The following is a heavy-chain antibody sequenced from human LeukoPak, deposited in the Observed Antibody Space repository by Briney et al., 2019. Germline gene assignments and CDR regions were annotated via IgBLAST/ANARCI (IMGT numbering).Heavy chain of an antibody. J-gene: IGHJ3*02. CDR1: RFTFSSYS. CDR3: ARERSTSXDDAFDI. CDR2: ISSSSSYI. Sequence: GGSLRLSCAASRFTFSSYSMNWVRQAPGKGLEWVSSISSSSSYIYYADSVKGRFTISRDNAKNSLYLQMNSLRAEDTAVYYCARERSTSXDDAFDIWGQGTMVTVSS. D-gene: IGHD2-2*01. V-gene: IGHV3-21*01.